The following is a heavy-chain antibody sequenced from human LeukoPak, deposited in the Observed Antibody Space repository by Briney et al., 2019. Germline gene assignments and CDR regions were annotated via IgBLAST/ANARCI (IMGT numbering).Heavy chain of an antibody. CDR2: IYYSGST. CDR1: GGSISSSSYY. CDR3: ARYYYDSSGYYPGAFDI. Sequence: SETLSLTCTVSGGSISSSSYYWGWIRQPPGKGLEWIGSIYYSGSTYYNPSLKSRVTISVDTSKNQFSLKLSSVTAADTAVYYCARYYYDSSGYYPGAFDIWGQGTMATVSS. J-gene: IGHJ3*02. D-gene: IGHD3-22*01. V-gene: IGHV4-39*01.